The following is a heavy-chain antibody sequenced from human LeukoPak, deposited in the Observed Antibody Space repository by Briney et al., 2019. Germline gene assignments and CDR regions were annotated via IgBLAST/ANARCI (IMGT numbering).Heavy chain of an antibody. V-gene: IGHV3-7*01. CDR3: ATEGIHSGYEGP. CDR1: GFTFSSFR. Sequence: GGSLRLSCAASGFTFSSFRMNWVRQAPGKGLELVANINQDGSEKSYVDSVKGRFSISRDNPKKSLYLQMNSLRAEDTAVYYWATEGIHSGYEGPWGQGTLVTVSS. D-gene: IGHD5-12*01. J-gene: IGHJ5*02. CDR2: INQDGSEK.